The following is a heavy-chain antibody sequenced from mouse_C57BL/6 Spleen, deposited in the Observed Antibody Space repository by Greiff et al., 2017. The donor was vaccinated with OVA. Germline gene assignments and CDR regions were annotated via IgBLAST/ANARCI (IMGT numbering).Heavy chain of an antibody. Sequence: QVQLKESGPELVKPGASVKISCKASGYAFSSSWMNWVKQRPGKGLEWIGRIYPGDGDTNYNGKFKGKATLTADKSSSTAYMQLSSLTSEDSAVYFCAREAYYYGSSQAWFAYWGQGTLVTVSA. J-gene: IGHJ3*01. CDR2: IYPGDGDT. D-gene: IGHD1-1*01. CDR3: AREAYYYGSSQAWFAY. CDR1: GYAFSSSW. V-gene: IGHV1-82*01.